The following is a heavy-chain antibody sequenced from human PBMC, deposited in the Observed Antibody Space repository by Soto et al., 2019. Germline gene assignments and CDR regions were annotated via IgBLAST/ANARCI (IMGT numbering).Heavy chain of an antibody. CDR1: GGSISNYF. Sequence: QVQLQESGPGLVKPSETLSLTCTVSGGSISNYFWTWIRQPPGKGLEWIGYIYYSGSTSYNPSLKSRVTVSLDTSKNLFSLQLRSVTAADTAVYYCARMQYDILTCYRTFDYWGQGTLVTVSS. CDR2: IYYSGST. CDR3: ARMQYDILTCYRTFDY. J-gene: IGHJ4*02. V-gene: IGHV4-59*01. D-gene: IGHD3-9*01.